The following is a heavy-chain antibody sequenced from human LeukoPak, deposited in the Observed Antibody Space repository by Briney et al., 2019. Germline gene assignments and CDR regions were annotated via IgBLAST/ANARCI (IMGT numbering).Heavy chain of an antibody. J-gene: IGHJ5*02. Sequence: GGSLRLSSAVSGFTFSSYWINWVRPAPGKGLEWVANINQDGGVKFYVDSVKGRFSTSRDNAKNSLYLQMKSVRAEDVSVYYCAGYNGATGCLGSWGQGTLVTVSS. CDR1: GFTFSSYW. CDR2: INQDGGVK. CDR3: AGYNGATGCLGS. V-gene: IGHV3-7*01. D-gene: IGHD3-16*01.